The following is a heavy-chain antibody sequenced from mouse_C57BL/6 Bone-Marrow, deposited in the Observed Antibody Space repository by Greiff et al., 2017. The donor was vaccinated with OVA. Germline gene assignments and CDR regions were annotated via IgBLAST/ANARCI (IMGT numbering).Heavy chain of an antibody. CDR2: IHPNSGST. D-gene: IGHD1-1*01. CDR3: ARRGTNGSSYDWYFDV. Sequence: QVQLQQPGAELVKPGASVKLSCKASGYTFTSYWMHWVKQRPVQGLEWIGMIHPNSGSTNYNEKFKSKATLTVDKSSSTAYMQLSSLTSEDSAVYYCARRGTNGSSYDWYFDVWGTGTTVTVSS. CDR1: GYTFTSYW. V-gene: IGHV1-64*01. J-gene: IGHJ1*03.